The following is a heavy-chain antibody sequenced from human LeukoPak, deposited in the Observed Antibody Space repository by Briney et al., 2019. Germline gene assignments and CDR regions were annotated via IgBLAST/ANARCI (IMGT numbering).Heavy chain of an antibody. CDR1: GFTFSSYG. CDR2: ISYDGSNK. Sequence: PGGSLRLSCAASGFTFSSYGMHWVRQAPGKGLERVAVISYDGSNKYYADSVKGRFTISRDNSKNTLYLQMNSLRAEDTAVYYCAKEVATLILYWGQGTLVTVSS. J-gene: IGHJ4*02. CDR3: AKEVATLILY. V-gene: IGHV3-30*18. D-gene: IGHD5-12*01.